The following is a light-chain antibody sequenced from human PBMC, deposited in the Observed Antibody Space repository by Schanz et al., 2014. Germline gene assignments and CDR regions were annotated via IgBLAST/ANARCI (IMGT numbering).Light chain of an antibody. CDR2: DVT. Sequence: QSALTQPASVSGSPGQSITISCTGTSSDVGGYNYVSWYQQHPGKAPKLMIYDVTNRPSGVSNRFSGSKSGNTASLTISGXXXEDEADYYCSSYTSRSTWVFGGGTKLTVL. J-gene: IGLJ3*02. CDR3: SSYTSRSTWV. CDR1: SSDVGGYNY. V-gene: IGLV2-14*03.